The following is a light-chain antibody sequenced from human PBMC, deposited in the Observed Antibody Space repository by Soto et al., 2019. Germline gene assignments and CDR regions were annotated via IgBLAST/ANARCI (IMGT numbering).Light chain of an antibody. CDR3: QHYSSSRWT. V-gene: IGKV3-20*01. CDR2: AAS. Sequence: EIVLTQSPGTLSLSPGERVTLSCRASQSVPTGPLAWYQKKPGQAPRLLIYAASTRASGIPDRFSGGGSGTDFTLTISRLEPEDFAVYYCQHYSSSRWTFGQGTKVEVK. J-gene: IGKJ1*01. CDR1: QSVPTGP.